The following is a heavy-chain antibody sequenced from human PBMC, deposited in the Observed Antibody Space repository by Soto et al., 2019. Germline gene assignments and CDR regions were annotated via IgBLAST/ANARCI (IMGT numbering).Heavy chain of an antibody. CDR3: AIGVAVAGTYDH. J-gene: IGHJ4*02. CDR2: IWYDGSNK. D-gene: IGHD6-19*01. V-gene: IGHV3-33*01. Sequence: QVPLVESGGGVVQPGRSLRLSCAASGFTFSSYGMHWVRQAPGKGREWVAVIWYDGSNKYYADSVKGRFTISRDNSKNTLYHQMNCLRAEDTAVYYCAIGVAVAGTYDHWGQGTLVTVSS. CDR1: GFTFSSYG.